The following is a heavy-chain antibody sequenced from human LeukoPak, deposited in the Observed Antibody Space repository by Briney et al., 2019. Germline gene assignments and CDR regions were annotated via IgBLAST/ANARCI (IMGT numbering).Heavy chain of an antibody. J-gene: IGHJ4*02. CDR2: IKEDGSQK. V-gene: IGHV3-7*03. D-gene: IGHD5-12*01. CDR1: GFTFSTFSRSW. CDR3: ARELPAEWLRLVGPFDY. Sequence: GGSLRLSCAASGFTFSTFSRSWMSWVRQAPGKGLEWVANIKEDGSQKYYVDSVKGRFTISRDNARNSLYLQMNSLRAEDTAVYYCARELPAEWLRLVGPFDYWGQGTLVTVSS.